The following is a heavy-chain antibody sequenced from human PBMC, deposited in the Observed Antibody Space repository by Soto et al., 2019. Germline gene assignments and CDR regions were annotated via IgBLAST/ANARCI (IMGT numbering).Heavy chain of an antibody. CDR2: IDGSADNT. J-gene: IGHJ4*02. Sequence: GGSLRLSCAASGFIFRSYAMSWVRQAPGKGPEWVSSIDGSADNTYYADSVKGRFIISRDNPKNTLYLRMNSLRAEDTAVYYCAKFSYGSPSRNYFDYWGQGALVTVSS. V-gene: IGHV3-23*01. CDR3: AKFSYGSPSRNYFDY. D-gene: IGHD1-26*01. CDR1: GFIFRSYA.